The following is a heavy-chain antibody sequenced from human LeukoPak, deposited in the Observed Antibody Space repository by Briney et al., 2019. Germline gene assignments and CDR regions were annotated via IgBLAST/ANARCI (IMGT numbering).Heavy chain of an antibody. J-gene: IGHJ4*02. D-gene: IGHD3-10*01. CDR3: AKDWELRWSQGGFDH. V-gene: IGHV1-2*02. Sequence: ASVKVSCKASGYAFTDYYMHWIRQAPGQGLEWMGWINPKSGETNYAQKFQGRVTMTRDTSISTAYMELSGLRFDDTATYYCAKDWELRWSQGGFDHWGQGTLLTVSS. CDR2: INPKSGET. CDR1: GYAFTDYY.